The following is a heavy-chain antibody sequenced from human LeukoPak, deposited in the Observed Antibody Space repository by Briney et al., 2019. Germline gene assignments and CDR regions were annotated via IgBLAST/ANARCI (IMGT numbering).Heavy chain of an antibody. CDR3: ASLESLSGSYLYYFDS. D-gene: IGHD1-26*01. J-gene: IGHJ4*02. CDR1: GYSISSGFF. Sequence: SETLSLTCTVSGYSISSGFFWGWIRQAPGKGLEWIGSIYHSGNSYYNPSLMSRLTMSLDTSKNHFSLKLRSVTAADTAVYYCASLESLSGSYLYYFDSWGQGTLVTVSS. CDR2: IYHSGNS. V-gene: IGHV4-38-2*02.